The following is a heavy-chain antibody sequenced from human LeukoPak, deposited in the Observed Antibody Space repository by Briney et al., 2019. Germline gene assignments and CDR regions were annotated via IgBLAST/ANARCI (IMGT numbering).Heavy chain of an antibody. D-gene: IGHD3-22*01. Sequence: PSETLSLTCTVSGVSISRSSYYWGWIRQPPGKGLEWIGTIYYSGSTYYNPSLKSRLTMSVDTSKNQFSLKLSSVTVADTAIYYCARQTYYYDSSGHRYWYFDLWGRGTLVTVS. CDR1: GVSISRSSYY. J-gene: IGHJ2*01. CDR2: IYYSGST. V-gene: IGHV4-39*01. CDR3: ARQTYYYDSSGHRYWYFDL.